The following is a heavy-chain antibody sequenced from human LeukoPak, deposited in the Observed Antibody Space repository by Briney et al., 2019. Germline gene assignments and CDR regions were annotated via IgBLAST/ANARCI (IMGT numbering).Heavy chain of an antibody. Sequence: PGGSLRLSCAASGFSFSTYYVNWVRQAPGKGLECVSCISSSSTYIYYADSVRGGFAISRDNAKNSLYLQMNSLRAEDTAVYYCARENHGSFAYWGQGSLVTVSS. CDR1: GFSFSTYY. V-gene: IGHV3-21*01. CDR2: ISSSSTYI. J-gene: IGHJ4*02. CDR3: ARENHGSFAY. D-gene: IGHD1-14*01.